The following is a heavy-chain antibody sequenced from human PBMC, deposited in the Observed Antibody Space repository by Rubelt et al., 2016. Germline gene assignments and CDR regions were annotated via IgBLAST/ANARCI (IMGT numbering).Heavy chain of an antibody. CDR3: ARDHYDLLTGDYESV. J-gene: IGHJ4*02. CDR2: IFYTGTT. CDR1: GGSIGSGGHY. Sequence: QVQLQESGPGLVKPSQTVSLTCTVSGGSIGSGGHYWSWISRHPGKGLEWIGHIFYTGTTYYTQSPESRLTITIDTSRSKFTRKLHHVPAVDTAVYYCARDHYDLLTGDYESVWGQGTLVTVSS. D-gene: IGHD3-9*01. V-gene: IGHV4-31*03.